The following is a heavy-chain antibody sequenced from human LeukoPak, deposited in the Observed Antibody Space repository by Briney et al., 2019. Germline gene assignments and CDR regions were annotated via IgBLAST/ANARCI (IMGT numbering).Heavy chain of an antibody. CDR3: AKDVFITGTLSLFDY. Sequence: PGGSLRLSCAASGFTFNSYAMSWVRQAPGKGLEWVSAISGSGGSTYYADSVKGRFTISRDNSKNTLYLQMNSLRAEDTAVYYCAKDVFITGTLSLFDYWGQGTLVTVSS. D-gene: IGHD1-20*01. CDR1: GFTFNSYA. V-gene: IGHV3-23*01. J-gene: IGHJ4*02. CDR2: ISGSGGST.